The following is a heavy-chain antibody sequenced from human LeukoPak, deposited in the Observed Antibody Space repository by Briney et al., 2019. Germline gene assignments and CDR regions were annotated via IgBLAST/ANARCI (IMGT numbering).Heavy chain of an antibody. J-gene: IGHJ4*02. V-gene: IGHV4-39*07. Sequence: SETLSLTCTVSGVSISSSNSYWGWIRQPPGKGLEWIGTMYHSGSTNYNPSLKSRVTISVDTSKNQFSLKLSSVTAADTAVYFCARGFRGDNFDYWGQGTLVTVPS. CDR2: MYHSGST. D-gene: IGHD7-27*01. CDR3: ARGFRGDNFDY. CDR1: GVSISSSNSY.